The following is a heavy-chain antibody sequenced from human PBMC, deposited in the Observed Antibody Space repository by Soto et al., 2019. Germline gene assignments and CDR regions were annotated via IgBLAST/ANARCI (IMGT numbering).Heavy chain of an antibody. V-gene: IGHV3-23*01. CDR1: EFTFSSYA. J-gene: IGHJ6*02. D-gene: IGHD3-10*01. CDR2: ISGSGGST. Sequence: RVSLGLSCAVSEFTFSSYAMSWVRQAPGKGLEWVSCISGSGGSTDYADSVKGRFTISRDNSKNTLYLQMNSLRAEDTAVYHCAKDLTMVRGVIYYGMDVWGQGTTVTVSS. CDR3: AKDLTMVRGVIYYGMDV.